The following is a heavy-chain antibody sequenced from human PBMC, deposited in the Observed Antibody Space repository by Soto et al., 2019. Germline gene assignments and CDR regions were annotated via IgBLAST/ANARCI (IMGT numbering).Heavy chain of an antibody. CDR1: GFTVSSNY. CDR2: IYSGGST. CDR3: ARERVVVVPAAIGGYYYYGMDV. Sequence: EVQLVETGGGLIQPGGSLRLSCAASGFTVSSNYMSWVRQAPGKGLEWVSVIYSGGSTYYADSVKGRFTISRDNSKNTMYLQMNSLRAEDTAVYYCARERVVVVPAAIGGYYYYGMDVWGQGTTVTVSS. V-gene: IGHV3-53*02. D-gene: IGHD2-2*02. J-gene: IGHJ6*02.